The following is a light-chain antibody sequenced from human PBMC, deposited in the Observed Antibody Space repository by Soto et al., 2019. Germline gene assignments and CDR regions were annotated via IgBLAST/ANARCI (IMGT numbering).Light chain of an antibody. V-gene: IGKV3-20*01. CDR2: GSS. CDR3: QQYGRSPPYT. CDR1: QSVSNNY. Sequence: EVVLTQSPDTLSLSPGERATLSCRASQSVSNNYLAWYQQKPGQSPKLLIFGSSDRATGIPDRFSGSGSGTDFTLTISSLEPEDFAVYYCQQYGRSPPYTFGQGNKLEIK. J-gene: IGKJ2*01.